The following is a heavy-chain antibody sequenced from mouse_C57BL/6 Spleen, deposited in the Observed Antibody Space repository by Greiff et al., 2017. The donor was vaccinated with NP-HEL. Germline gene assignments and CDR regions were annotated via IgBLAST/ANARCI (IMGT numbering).Heavy chain of an antibody. D-gene: IGHD2-2*01. Sequence: EVKVEESGGGLVQPGGSMKLSCVASGFTFSNYWMNWVRQSPEKGLEWVAPIRLKSDNYATHYAESVKGRSTISRDDSKSSVYLQMNNLRAEDTGIYYCTVYGYGVGAYWGKGTLVTVSA. CDR2: IRLKSDNYAT. CDR1: GFTFSNYW. CDR3: TVYGYGVGAY. V-gene: IGHV6-3*01. J-gene: IGHJ3*01.